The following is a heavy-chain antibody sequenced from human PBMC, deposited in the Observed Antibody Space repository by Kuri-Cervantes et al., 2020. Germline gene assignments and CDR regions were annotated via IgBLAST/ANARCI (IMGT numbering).Heavy chain of an antibody. Sequence: SETLSLTCTVSGGSISSSSYYWGWSRQPPGKGLEWIGNIYYSGSTYYNPFLKSRVTISVDTSKNQFSLKLSSVTAADTAVYYCARWGGRIAAAARSFDYWGQGTLVTVSS. CDR2: IYYSGST. CDR3: ARWGGRIAAAARSFDY. V-gene: IGHV4-39*07. J-gene: IGHJ4*02. D-gene: IGHD6-13*01. CDR1: GGSISSSSYY.